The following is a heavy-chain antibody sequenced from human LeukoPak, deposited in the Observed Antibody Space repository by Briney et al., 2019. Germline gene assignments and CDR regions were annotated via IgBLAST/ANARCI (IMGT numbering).Heavy chain of an antibody. CDR3: AKDRDYYGSGSYIVSDY. Sequence: GGSLRLSCAASGFTFDDYAMHWVRQAPGKGLEWVSGISWNSGSIGYADSVKGRFTISRDNAKNSLYLQMNSLRAEDTALYCCAKDRDYYGSGSYIVSDYWGQGTLVTVSS. CDR1: GFTFDDYA. D-gene: IGHD3-10*01. CDR2: ISWNSGSI. V-gene: IGHV3-9*01. J-gene: IGHJ4*02.